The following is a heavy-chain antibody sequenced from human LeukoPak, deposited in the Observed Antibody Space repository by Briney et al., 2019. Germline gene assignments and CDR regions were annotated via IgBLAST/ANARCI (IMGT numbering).Heavy chain of an antibody. V-gene: IGHV3-23*01. CDR1: GFTFSTYS. CDR3: AKTVVSAGWNYFDY. Sequence: GGSLRLSCAASGFTFSTYSMSWVRQAPGKGLQWVSNIDSGGRTYFADSVKGRFTISRDDSKNTLYLQMSSLRGEDTAVYYCAKTVVSAGWNYFDYWGQGTLVTVSS. D-gene: IGHD3-9*01. CDR2: IDSGGRT. J-gene: IGHJ4*02.